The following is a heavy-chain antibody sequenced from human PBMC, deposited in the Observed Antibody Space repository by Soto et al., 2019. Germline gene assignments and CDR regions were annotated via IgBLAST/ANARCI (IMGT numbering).Heavy chain of an antibody. CDR1: GFTFTSYW. CDR3: ARHSAYDYYHHAMDV. D-gene: IGHD5-12*01. Sequence: PGGSLRLSCAASGFTFTSYWMNWVRQAPGKGLEWVANIKQDGSDKYYVDSVKGRFTISRDNAKNSLYLQMNSLRAEDTAVYYCARHSAYDYYHHAMDVWGQGTTVTVSS. V-gene: IGHV3-7*05. J-gene: IGHJ6*02. CDR2: IKQDGSDK.